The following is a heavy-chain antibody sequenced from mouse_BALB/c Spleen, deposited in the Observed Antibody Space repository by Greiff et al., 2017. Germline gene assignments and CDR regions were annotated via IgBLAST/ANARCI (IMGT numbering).Heavy chain of an antibody. CDR1: GFTFSSFG. CDR2: ISSGSSTI. CDR3: ARRVPEGNFLDY. J-gene: IGHJ2*01. V-gene: IGHV5-17*02. D-gene: IGHD2-1*01. Sequence: EVMLVESGGGLVQPGGSRKLSCAASGFTFSSFGMHWVRQAPEKGLEWVAYISSGSSTIYYADTVKGRFTISRDNPKNTLFLQMTSLRSEDTAMYYCARRVPEGNFLDYWGQGTTLTVSS.